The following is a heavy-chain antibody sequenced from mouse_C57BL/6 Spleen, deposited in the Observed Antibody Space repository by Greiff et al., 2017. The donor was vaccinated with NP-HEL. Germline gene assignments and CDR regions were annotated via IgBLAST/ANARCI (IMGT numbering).Heavy chain of an antibody. CDR1: GYTFTSYW. V-gene: IGHV1-52*01. CDR3: ARGRDYYGSIYHYAG. CDR2: IDPSDSET. D-gene: IGHD1-1*01. J-gene: IGHJ3*01. Sequence: QVQLQQPGAELVRPGSSVKLSCKASGYTFTSYWMHWVKQRPIQGLEWIGNIDPSDSETHYNQKFKDKATLTVDKSSSTAYMQLSSLTSEDSAVSYCARGRDYYGSIYHYAGWGQGALVTAST.